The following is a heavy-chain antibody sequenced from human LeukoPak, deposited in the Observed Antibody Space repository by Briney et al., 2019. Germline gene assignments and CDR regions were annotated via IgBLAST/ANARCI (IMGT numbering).Heavy chain of an antibody. CDR3: AKEGGSWYYFDY. D-gene: IGHD6-13*01. J-gene: IGHJ4*02. CDR2: ISYDGSNK. Sequence: GRSLRLSCAASGFTFSGYGMHWVRQAPGKGLEWVAVISYDGSNKYYADSVKGRFAISRDNSKNTLYLQMNSLRAEDTAVHYCAKEGGSWYYFDYWGQGTLVTVSS. V-gene: IGHV3-30*18. CDR1: GFTFSGYG.